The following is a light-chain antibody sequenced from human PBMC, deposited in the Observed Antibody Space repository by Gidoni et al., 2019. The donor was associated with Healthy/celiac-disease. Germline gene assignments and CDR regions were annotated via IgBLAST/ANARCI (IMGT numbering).Light chain of an antibody. V-gene: IGLV2-8*01. Sequence: QSALTHPPSASGSPGQSVTISCTGTSSDGGGYNYVSWYQQHPGKAPKPMIYEVSKRPSGVPDRFSGSKSGNTASLTVSGLQAEDEADYYCSSYAGSSVVFGGGTKLTVL. J-gene: IGLJ2*01. CDR1: SSDGGGYNY. CDR2: EVS. CDR3: SSYAGSSVV.